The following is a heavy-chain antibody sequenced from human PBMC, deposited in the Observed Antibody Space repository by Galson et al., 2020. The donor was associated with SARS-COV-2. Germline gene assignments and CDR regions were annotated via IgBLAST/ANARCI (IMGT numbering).Heavy chain of an antibody. V-gene: IGHV1-24*01. Sequence: ASVKVSCKASGYTLSDVSLHWVRQAPGQGLAWMAGFDPEDGEPIYGQHFQGRVTLTEGTSADTAYMELRGLRSADTAVYYCASSRWLSTFDMWGQGTMVTVSS. CDR3: ASSRWLSTFDM. CDR2: FDPEDGEP. CDR1: GYTLSDVS. D-gene: IGHD2-2*01. J-gene: IGHJ3*02.